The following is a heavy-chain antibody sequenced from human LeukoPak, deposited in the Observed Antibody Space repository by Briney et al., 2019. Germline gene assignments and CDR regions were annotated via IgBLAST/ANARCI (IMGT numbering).Heavy chain of an antibody. V-gene: IGHV3-48*04. CDR3: ARDPGRRFDY. J-gene: IGHJ4*02. CDR2: ISSSSSTI. Sequence: GGSLRLSCAASGFTFSSYSMNWVRQAPGKGLEWVSYISSSSSTIYYADSVEGRFSISRDNPKSALYLQMNTLSAEDTAVYYCARDPGRRFDYWGQGTLVTVSS. CDR1: GFTFSSYS.